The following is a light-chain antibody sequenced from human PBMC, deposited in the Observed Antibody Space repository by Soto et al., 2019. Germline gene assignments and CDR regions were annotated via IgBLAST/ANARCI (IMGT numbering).Light chain of an antibody. CDR1: QGISFY. J-gene: IGKJ5*01. CDR3: QNYNRAPIT. V-gene: IGKV1-27*01. CDR2: GAS. Sequence: DIQLTQSPSSLSASVGDRVTITCRASQGISFYLAWYQQTPGKVPKHLIYGASKLDPGVPSRFSGGGSGTNFTLTISSLQPEDVGTYYCQNYNRAPITFGQGTRLEIK.